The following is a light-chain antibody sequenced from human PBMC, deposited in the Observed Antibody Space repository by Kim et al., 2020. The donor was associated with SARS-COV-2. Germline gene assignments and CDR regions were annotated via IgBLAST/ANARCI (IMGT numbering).Light chain of an antibody. CDR2: YDS. CDR3: QVWDSSSDHWV. J-gene: IGLJ3*02. CDR1: NIGSKS. V-gene: IGLV3-21*04. Sequence: PGKTARITCGGKNIGSKSVHWYQQKPGQAPVLVIYYDSDRPSGIPERFSGSNSGNTATLTISRVEAGDEADYYCQVWDSSSDHWVFGGGTQLTVL.